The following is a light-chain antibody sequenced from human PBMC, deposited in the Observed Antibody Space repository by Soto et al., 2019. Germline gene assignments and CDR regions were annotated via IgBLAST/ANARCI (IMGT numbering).Light chain of an antibody. CDR2: AAS. Sequence: DIQMTQSPSFLSASVGDRVIITCRASQGISSYLAWYQQKPGKVPKVLIYAASTLHSGVPSRFSGSGSGTEFTLTISNVQPEDVATYYCQKYYSAPETFGQGTKVEIK. J-gene: IGKJ1*01. CDR1: QGISSY. V-gene: IGKV1-27*01. CDR3: QKYYSAPET.